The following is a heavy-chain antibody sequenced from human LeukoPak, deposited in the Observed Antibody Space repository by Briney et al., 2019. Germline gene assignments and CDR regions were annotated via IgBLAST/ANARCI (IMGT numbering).Heavy chain of an antibody. CDR1: GYTFTGYY. Sequence: GASVKVSCKASGYTFTGYYMHWVRQAPGQGLEWMRWINPNSGGTNYAQKFQGRVTMTRDTSISTAYMELSRLRSDDTAVYYCARGGVVVVPAAILAYFDYWGQGTLVTVSS. V-gene: IGHV1-2*02. J-gene: IGHJ4*02. CDR2: INPNSGGT. D-gene: IGHD2-2*01. CDR3: ARGGVVVVPAAILAYFDY.